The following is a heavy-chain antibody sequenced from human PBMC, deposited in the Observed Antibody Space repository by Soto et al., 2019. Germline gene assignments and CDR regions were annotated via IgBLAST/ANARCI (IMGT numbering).Heavy chain of an antibody. CDR1: GGSISSYY. V-gene: IGHV4-59*01. CDR3: ARDKVTAARPGWSAP. J-gene: IGHJ5*02. D-gene: IGHD6-6*01. CDR2: IYHSGST. Sequence: SETLSLTCTVSGGSISSYYWSWIRHPPGKGLEWIGYIYHSGSTNYNPSLKSRVTISVDTSKNQFSLKLSSVTAADTAVYYCARDKVTAARPGWSAPWGQGTLVTVSS.